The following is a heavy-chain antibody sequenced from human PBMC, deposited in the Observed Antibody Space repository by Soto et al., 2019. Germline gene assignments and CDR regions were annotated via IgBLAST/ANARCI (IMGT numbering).Heavy chain of an antibody. D-gene: IGHD3-10*01. Sequence: GGSLRLSCAASGFTFSSYAMSWVRQAPGKGLEWVSAISGGGGSTYYADSVKGRFTISRDNSKNTLYLQMNSLRAEDTAVYYCAKDRGRELGTYDAFDIWGQGTMVTVSS. CDR1: GFTFSSYA. J-gene: IGHJ3*02. CDR3: AKDRGRELGTYDAFDI. CDR2: ISGGGGST. V-gene: IGHV3-23*01.